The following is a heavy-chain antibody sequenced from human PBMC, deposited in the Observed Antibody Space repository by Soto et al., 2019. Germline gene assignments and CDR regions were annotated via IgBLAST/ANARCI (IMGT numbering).Heavy chain of an antibody. D-gene: IGHD2-21*01. Sequence: EGHLLESGGGLVQPGGSLRLSCTASGFTFSNSAMIWVRQAPGQGLEWVASIMENGGSRGGTYYADSVKGRFTISRNNSKSTLYPQVDSLTGADTAVYYCASAKAVVVAALGIWGQGTMVTVSS. V-gene: IGHV3-23*01. CDR3: ASAKAVVVAALGI. CDR2: IMENGGSRGGT. CDR1: GFTFSNSA. J-gene: IGHJ3*02.